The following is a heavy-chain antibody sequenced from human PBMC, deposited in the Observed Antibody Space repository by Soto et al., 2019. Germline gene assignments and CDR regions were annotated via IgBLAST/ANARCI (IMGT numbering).Heavy chain of an antibody. CDR3: ARDYYKYYDSSGYYRSPAY. D-gene: IGHD3-22*01. CDR2: ISSSGSTI. J-gene: IGHJ4*02. Sequence: GGSLRLSCAASGFTFISYNMNWVRQAPWKGLEWVSYISSSGSTIYYADSVKGRFTISRDNSRNTLFLQMNSLRAEDTAVYYCARDYYKYYDSSGYYRSPAYWGQGTLVTVS. V-gene: IGHV3-48*01. CDR1: GFTFISYN.